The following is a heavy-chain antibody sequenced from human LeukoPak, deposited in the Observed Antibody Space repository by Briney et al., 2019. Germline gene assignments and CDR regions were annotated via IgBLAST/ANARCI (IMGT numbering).Heavy chain of an antibody. D-gene: IGHD3-10*01. CDR2: MNPNSGNT. CDR1: GYTFTSYD. J-gene: IGHJ3*02. Sequence: ASVKVSCKASGYTFTSYDINWVRQATGQGLEWMGWMNPNSGNTGYAQKFQGRVTITTDESTSTAYMELSSLRSEDTAVYYCAREPPPITMVRGVIIETDAFDIWGQGTMVTVSS. V-gene: IGHV1-8*01. CDR3: AREPPPITMVRGVIIETDAFDI.